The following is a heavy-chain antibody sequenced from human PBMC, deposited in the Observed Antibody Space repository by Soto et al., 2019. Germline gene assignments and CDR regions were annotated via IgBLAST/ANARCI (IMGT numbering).Heavy chain of an antibody. CDR3: AKAPNYYYYMDV. CDR2: ISYDGSNK. CDR1: GFTFSSYG. J-gene: IGHJ6*03. Sequence: GGSLRLSCAASGFTFSSYGMHWVRQAPGKGLEWVAVISYDGSNKYYADSVKGRFTISRDNSKNALYLQMNSLRAEDTAVYYCAKAPNYYYYMDVWGKGTTVTVSS. V-gene: IGHV3-30*18.